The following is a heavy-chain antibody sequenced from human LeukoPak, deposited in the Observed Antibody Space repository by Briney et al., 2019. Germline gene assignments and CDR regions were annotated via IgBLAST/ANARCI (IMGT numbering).Heavy chain of an antibody. Sequence: PSEPLSLTRTVSGGSISEYYWSWIRQPPGKGLEWIGCISYSGSTNDNPSLRSRVTISVDTSKNQFSLKLSSVTAADTAVYYCARTLYSSSSEYGYWGQGTLVTVSS. V-gene: IGHV4-59*08. CDR2: ISYSGST. D-gene: IGHD6-6*01. CDR3: ARTLYSSSSEYGY. J-gene: IGHJ4*02. CDR1: GGSISEYY.